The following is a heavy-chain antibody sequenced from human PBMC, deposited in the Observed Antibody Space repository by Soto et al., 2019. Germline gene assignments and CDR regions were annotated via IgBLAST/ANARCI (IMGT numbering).Heavy chain of an antibody. CDR2: INPKNGGT. CDR1: GYTFTDYY. J-gene: IGHJ4*02. V-gene: IGHV1-2*02. D-gene: IGHD1-26*01. Sequence: ASVKVSCKASGYTFTDYYMHWVRQAPGLGLEWVGWINPKNGGTNYAQKFQGRVTLTRDMSISTAYMEVNIVRSDDTAVYYCARGQVGXXXXWSLSWGQGTLVTVSS. CDR3: ARGQVGXXXXWSLS.